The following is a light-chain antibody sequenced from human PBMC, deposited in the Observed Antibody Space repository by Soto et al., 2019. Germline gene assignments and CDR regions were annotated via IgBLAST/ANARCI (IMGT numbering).Light chain of an antibody. V-gene: IGKV3-20*01. CDR2: GAS. Sequence: EIVFTQSPGSLSLSPGERATLSCRASQSVSRSYLAWYQQKPGQAPRLLIYGASRRATGIPDRFRGSGSGTDFALTISRLEAEDFAVYYCQQYGSSPLTFGGGTKVDIK. CDR1: QSVSRSY. CDR3: QQYGSSPLT. J-gene: IGKJ4*01.